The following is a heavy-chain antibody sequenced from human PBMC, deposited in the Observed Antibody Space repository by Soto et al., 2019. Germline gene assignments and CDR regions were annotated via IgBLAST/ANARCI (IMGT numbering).Heavy chain of an antibody. Sequence: GGSLRLSCAASGFTFDDYAMHWVRQAPGKGLEWVSGISWNSGSIGYADSVKARFTISRDNAKNSLFLQMNGLRAEDTAFYDCAKDISGRGSFYYYYGMDVWGQGTTVTVSS. D-gene: IGHD1-26*01. V-gene: IGHV3-9*01. J-gene: IGHJ6*02. CDR2: ISWNSGSI. CDR1: GFTFDDYA. CDR3: AKDISGRGSFYYYYGMDV.